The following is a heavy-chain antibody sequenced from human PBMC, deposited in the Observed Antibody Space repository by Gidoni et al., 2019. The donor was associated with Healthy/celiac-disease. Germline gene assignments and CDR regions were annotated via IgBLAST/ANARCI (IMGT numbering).Heavy chain of an antibody. V-gene: IGHV3-49*05. CDR3: TRSWGYNWNYVNWFDP. D-gene: IGHD1-7*01. Sequence: EVQLVESGGGLVKPRRSRGHSCTPSVSTFGDYAMSWFRQAPGKGLEWVGFIRSKAYGGTTEYAASVKGRFTISRDDSKSIAYLQMNSLKTEDTAVYYCTRSWGYNWNYVNWFDPWGQGTLVTVSS. J-gene: IGHJ5*02. CDR1: VSTFGDYA. CDR2: IRSKAYGGTT.